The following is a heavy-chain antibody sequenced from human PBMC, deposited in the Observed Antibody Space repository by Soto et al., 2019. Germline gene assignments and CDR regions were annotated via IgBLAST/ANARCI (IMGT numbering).Heavy chain of an antibody. D-gene: IGHD1-1*01. V-gene: IGHV3-21*01. CDR2: ISSSSSYI. Sequence: GGSLRLSCAASGFTFSSYSMNWVRQAPGKGLEWVSSISSSSSYIYYADSVKGRFTISRDNAKNSLYLQMNSLRAEDTAVYYSARDSRAGTTPSYAFDIWGQGTMVTVS. CDR3: ARDSRAGTTPSYAFDI. CDR1: GFTFSSYS. J-gene: IGHJ3*02.